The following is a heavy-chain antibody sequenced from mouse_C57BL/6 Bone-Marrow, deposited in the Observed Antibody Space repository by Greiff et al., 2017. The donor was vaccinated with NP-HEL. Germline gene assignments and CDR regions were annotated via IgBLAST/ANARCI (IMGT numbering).Heavy chain of an antibody. CDR2: IYPGDGDP. J-gene: IGHJ2*01. Sequence: LQESGPELVKPGASVKISCKASGYAFSSSWMNWVKQRPGKGLEWIGRIYPGDGDPNYNGKFKGKATLTADKSSSTTYMTLNSLTSEDSAVYFCAYYYGSNDSLDYWGQGTTLTVSS. V-gene: IGHV1-82*01. D-gene: IGHD1-1*01. CDR3: AYYYGSNDSLDY. CDR1: GYAFSSSW.